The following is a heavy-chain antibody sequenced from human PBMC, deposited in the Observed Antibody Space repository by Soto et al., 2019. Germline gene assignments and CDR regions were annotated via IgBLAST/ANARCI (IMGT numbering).Heavy chain of an antibody. CDR3: ARVSIAVVRRVDYYYYGMDV. V-gene: IGHV4-59*12. Sequence: SESLSLTCTVSGASISSSYWSWIGQSPGKGLEWIGYVYYSGSTNYNPSLKSRATISVDKSKNQFSLKLSSVTAADTAVYYCARVSIAVVRRVDYYYYGMDVWGQGTTVTVSS. J-gene: IGHJ6*02. CDR1: GASISSSY. D-gene: IGHD6-19*01. CDR2: VYYSGST.